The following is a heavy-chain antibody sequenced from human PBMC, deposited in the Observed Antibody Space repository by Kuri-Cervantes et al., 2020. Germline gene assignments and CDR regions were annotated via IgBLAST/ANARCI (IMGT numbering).Heavy chain of an antibody. V-gene: IGHV3-74*01. CDR2: INSDGSST. CDR3: ARGYSSGSSY. D-gene: IGHD6-19*01. CDR1: GFTFSSYW. Sequence: GESLKISCAASGFTFSSYWMSWVRQAPGKGLVWVSRINSDGSSTSYADSVKGRFTISRDNAKNTLFLQMNSLRAEDTALYYCARGYSSGSSYWGQGTLVTVSS. J-gene: IGHJ4*02.